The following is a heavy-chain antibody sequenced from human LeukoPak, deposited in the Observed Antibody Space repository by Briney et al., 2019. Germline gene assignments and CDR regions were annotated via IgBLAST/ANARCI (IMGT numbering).Heavy chain of an antibody. Sequence: SETLSLTCTDSGGSISSYYWSWIRQPPGKGLEWIGYIYYSGSTNYNPSLKSRVIISMDTSKNQFSLKLSSVTAADTAVYYCAREVSSTWFEWFDPWGQGTLVTVSS. V-gene: IGHV4-59*01. D-gene: IGHD6-13*01. CDR3: AREVSSTWFEWFDP. J-gene: IGHJ5*02. CDR2: IYYSGST. CDR1: GGSISSYY.